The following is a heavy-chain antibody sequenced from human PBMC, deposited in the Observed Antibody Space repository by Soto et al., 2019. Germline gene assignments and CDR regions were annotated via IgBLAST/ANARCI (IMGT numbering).Heavy chain of an antibody. CDR1: GGSISSGGYY. CDR2: IYYSGST. V-gene: IGHV4-31*03. CDR3: ARDDGDYPLLLEY. D-gene: IGHD4-17*01. Sequence: NPSETLSLTCTVSGGSISSGGYYWSWIRHHPGKGLEWIGYIYYSGSTYYNPSLKSRVTISVDTSKNQFSLKLSSVTAADTAVYYCARDDGDYPLLLEYWAQGSLVTVSS. J-gene: IGHJ4*02.